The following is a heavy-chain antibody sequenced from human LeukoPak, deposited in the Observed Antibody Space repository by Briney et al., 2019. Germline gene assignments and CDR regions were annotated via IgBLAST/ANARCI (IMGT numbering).Heavy chain of an antibody. V-gene: IGHV4-59*01. D-gene: IGHD3-10*01. Sequence: PSETLSLTCTVSGGSISSYYWSWIRQPPGKGLEWIGYIYYSGSTNYNPSLKSRVTISVDTSKNQFSLKLSSVTAADTAVYYCARVNGSGFLGYCDYWGQGTLVTASS. CDR3: ARVNGSGFLGYCDY. J-gene: IGHJ4*02. CDR2: IYYSGST. CDR1: GGSISSYY.